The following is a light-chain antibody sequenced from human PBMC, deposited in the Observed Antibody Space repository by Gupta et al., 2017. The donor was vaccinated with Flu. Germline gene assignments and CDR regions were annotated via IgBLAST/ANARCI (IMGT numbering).Light chain of an antibody. CDR2: TAS. CDR3: QQSYSTRT. CDR1: QSISSY. J-gene: IGKJ3*01. V-gene: IGKV1-39*01. Sequence: SPSSLSASVGDRVTITCRASQSISSYLNWYQQKPGKAPKLLIYTASTLQSGVPSRFSGSGSGTEFTLTISSLQPEDFANYYCQQSYSTRTFGHGTKVDIK.